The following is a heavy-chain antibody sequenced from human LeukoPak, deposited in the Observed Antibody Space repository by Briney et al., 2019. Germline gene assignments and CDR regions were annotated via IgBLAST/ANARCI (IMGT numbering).Heavy chain of an antibody. CDR3: ARVPSDYGGNSINWYFDL. V-gene: IGHV4-59*01. D-gene: IGHD4-23*01. CDR2: IYYSGST. Sequence: SETLSLTCAVYGGSFSGYYWSWIRQPPGKGLEWIGYIYYSGSTNYNPSLKSRVTISVDTSKNQFSLKLSSVTAADTAVYYCARVPSDYGGNSINWYFDLWGRGTLVTVSS. CDR1: GGSFSGYY. J-gene: IGHJ2*01.